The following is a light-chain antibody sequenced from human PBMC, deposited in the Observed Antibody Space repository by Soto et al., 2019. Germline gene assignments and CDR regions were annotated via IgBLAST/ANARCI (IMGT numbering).Light chain of an antibody. CDR1: QSISSY. CDR3: QQSYSTLT. V-gene: IGKV1-39*01. Sequence: DIQMTQSPSSLSASVGDRVTITCRASQSISSYLNWYQQKPGKAPKLLIYAASSLQSGVPPRFSGSGSGTDFTLTISSLPPEDFATYYCQQSYSTLTFGPGTKVDIK. CDR2: AAS. J-gene: IGKJ3*01.